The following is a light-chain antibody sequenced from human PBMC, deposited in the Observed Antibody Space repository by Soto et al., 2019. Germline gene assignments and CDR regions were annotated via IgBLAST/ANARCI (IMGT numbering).Light chain of an antibody. CDR1: SSDIGTYHY. CDR3: CSYTTSSTFV. V-gene: IGLV2-14*01. Sequence: QSALSQPASVSGSPGQSITISCAGSSSDIGTYHYVSWYQHHPDKAPKLVIYDVSDRPSGVSHRFSGSTSGNTASLNISGLQAEYEADYYCCSYTTSSTFVFGSGTKVTVL. J-gene: IGLJ1*01. CDR2: DVS.